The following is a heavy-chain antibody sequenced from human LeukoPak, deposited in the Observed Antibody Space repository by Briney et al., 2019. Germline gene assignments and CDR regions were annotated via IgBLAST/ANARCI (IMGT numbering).Heavy chain of an antibody. CDR2: ISGSGGST. CDR1: GFTFSSYA. J-gene: IGHJ3*02. D-gene: IGHD6-19*01. Sequence: GGSLRLSCAASGFTFSSYAMSWVRQAPGKGLEWVSAISGSGGSTYYADSVKGRFTISRDNSKNTLYLQMNSLRAEDTAVYYCARRTAVASADRAFDIWSQGTMVTVSS. V-gene: IGHV3-23*01. CDR3: ARRTAVASADRAFDI.